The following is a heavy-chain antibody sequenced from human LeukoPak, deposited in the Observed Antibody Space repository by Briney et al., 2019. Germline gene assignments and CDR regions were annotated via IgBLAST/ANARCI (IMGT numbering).Heavy chain of an antibody. D-gene: IGHD3-9*01. Sequence: GGSLRLSCAASGFTFSNSWMHWVRQAPGKGLVWVSRISSDGSSAIYADSVKGRFTISRDNAKNTLYLQMNSPRAEDTAVYYCAKDLGGELYYDILTGYSPPFFYYYYYGMDVWGQGTTVTVSS. J-gene: IGHJ6*02. V-gene: IGHV3-74*01. CDR1: GFTFSNSW. CDR3: AKDLGGELYYDILTGYSPPFFYYYYYGMDV. CDR2: ISSDGSSA.